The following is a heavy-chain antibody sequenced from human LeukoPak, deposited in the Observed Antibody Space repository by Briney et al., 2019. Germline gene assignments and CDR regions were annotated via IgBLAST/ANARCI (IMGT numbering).Heavy chain of an antibody. D-gene: IGHD6-19*01. CDR3: ARDQGSSGWYGSGD. V-gene: IGHV3-7*01. CDR1: GFTVSNNY. J-gene: IGHJ4*02. Sequence: PGGSLRLSCAVSGFTVSNNYMSWVRQAPGKGLEWVANIKQDGSEKYYVDSVKGRFTISRDNAKNSLYLQMNSLRAEDTAVYYCARDQGSSGWYGSGDWGQGTLVTVSS. CDR2: IKQDGSEK.